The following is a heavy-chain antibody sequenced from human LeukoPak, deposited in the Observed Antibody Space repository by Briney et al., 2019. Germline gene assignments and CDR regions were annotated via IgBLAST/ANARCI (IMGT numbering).Heavy chain of an antibody. CDR1: GFTFSSYA. D-gene: IGHD4-17*01. V-gene: IGHV3-23*01. CDR2: ISGSGGST. J-gene: IGHJ2*01. Sequence: GGSLRLSCAASGFTFSSYAMSWVRQAPGKGLEWVPAISGSGGSTYYADSVKGRFTISRDNSKNTLYLQMNSLRAEDTAVYYCAKSDYGDYGPWYFDLWGRGTLVTVSS. CDR3: AKSDYGDYGPWYFDL.